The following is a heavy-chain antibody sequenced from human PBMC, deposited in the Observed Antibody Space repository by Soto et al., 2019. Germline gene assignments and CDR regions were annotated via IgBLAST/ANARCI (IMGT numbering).Heavy chain of an antibody. D-gene: IGHD6-6*01. CDR2: TYYRSKWYN. CDR1: GDSVSSNSAA. Sequence: SQTLSLTCAISGDSVSSNSAAWNWIRQSPSRGLEWLGRTYYRSKWYNDYAVSVKSRITINPDTSKNQFSLQLNSVTPEDTAVYYCARDVYSSSVNYYRPGRIDYWGQGTLVTVSS. V-gene: IGHV6-1*01. J-gene: IGHJ4*02. CDR3: ARDVYSSSVNYYRPGRIDY.